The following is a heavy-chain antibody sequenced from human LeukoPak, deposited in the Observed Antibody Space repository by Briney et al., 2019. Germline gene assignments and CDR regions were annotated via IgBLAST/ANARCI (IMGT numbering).Heavy chain of an antibody. CDR2: IGTAGDT. Sequence: GGSLRLSCAASGFTFSDYDMHWVRQATGKGLEWVSAIGTAGDTYYTGSVKGRFTISRENAKNSLYLQMNSLRAGETAVYYCARWAKERVGGVYYFDYWGQGTLVTVSS. V-gene: IGHV3-13*01. CDR1: GFTFSDYD. J-gene: IGHJ4*02. D-gene: IGHD1-1*01. CDR3: ARWAKERVGGVYYFDY.